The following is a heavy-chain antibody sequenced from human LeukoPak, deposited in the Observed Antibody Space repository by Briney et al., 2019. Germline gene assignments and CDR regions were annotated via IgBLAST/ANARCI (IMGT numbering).Heavy chain of an antibody. V-gene: IGHV3-21*01. CDR3: ASQYYDILTGYYSPPNAFDI. CDR2: ISSSSSYI. J-gene: IGHJ3*02. Sequence: GGSLRLSCAASGFTFSSYSMNWVRQAPGKGLEWVSSISSSSSYIYYADSVKGRFTISRDNAKNSLYLQMNSLRAEDTAVYYCASQYYDILTGYYSPPNAFDIWGQGTMVTVSS. CDR1: GFTFSSYS. D-gene: IGHD3-9*01.